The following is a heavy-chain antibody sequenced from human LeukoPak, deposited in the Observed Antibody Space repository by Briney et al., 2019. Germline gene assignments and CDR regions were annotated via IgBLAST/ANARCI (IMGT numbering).Heavy chain of an antibody. CDR2: ISAYNGNT. D-gene: IGHD3-22*01. J-gene: IGHJ4*02. Sequence: ASVKVSCKASGYTFTSYGISWVRQAPGQGLEWMGWISAYNGNTNYAQKLQGRVTMTTDTSTSAAYMELRSLRSDDTAVYYCARDREGYYDSSGPPDYWGQGTLVTVSS. V-gene: IGHV1-18*01. CDR1: GYTFTSYG. CDR3: ARDREGYYDSSGPPDY.